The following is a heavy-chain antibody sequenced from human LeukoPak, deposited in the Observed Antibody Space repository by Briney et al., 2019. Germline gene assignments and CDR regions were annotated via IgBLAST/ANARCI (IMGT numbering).Heavy chain of an antibody. V-gene: IGHV4-39*07. J-gene: IGHJ3*02. CDR1: GGSISSSNFY. CDR3: AREKSSWSGLDAFDI. D-gene: IGHD6-13*01. CDR2: LYYTGST. Sequence: SETLSLTCTVSGGSISSSNFYWGWIRQPPEKGLEWIGSLYYTGSTYYNPSLKSRVTISVDTSKNQFSLKLSSVTAADTAVYYCAREKSSWSGLDAFDIWGQGTTVTVSS.